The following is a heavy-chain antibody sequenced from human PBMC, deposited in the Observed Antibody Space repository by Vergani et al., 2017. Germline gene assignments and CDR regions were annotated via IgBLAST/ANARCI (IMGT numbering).Heavy chain of an antibody. Sequence: QVQLVQSGAEVKKPGASVKVSCKASGYTFTGYYMHWVRQAPGQGLEWMGWINPNSGGTNYARKFQGRVTMTRDTSISTAYMELSRLRSDDTAVYYCARELSRWFDPWGQGTLVTVSS. CDR2: INPNSGGT. CDR1: GYTFTGYY. J-gene: IGHJ5*02. V-gene: IGHV1-2*02. CDR3: ARELSRWFDP.